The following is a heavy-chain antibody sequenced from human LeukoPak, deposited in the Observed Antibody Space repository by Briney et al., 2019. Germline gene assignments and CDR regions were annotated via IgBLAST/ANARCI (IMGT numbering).Heavy chain of an antibody. CDR2: IYAGGST. J-gene: IGHJ6*03. V-gene: IGHV4-4*07. CDR3: ARLRFYDSSGYSPGYYMDV. CDR1: GGSMFSYH. D-gene: IGHD3-22*01. Sequence: SETLSLTCTVSGGSMFSYHWSWVRQSAGEGLEWMGHIYAGGSTNYSPSLKSRVTMSVDTTKNHFSLKLKSVTAADTAVYYCARLRFYDSSGYSPGYYMDVWGKGTTVIVSS.